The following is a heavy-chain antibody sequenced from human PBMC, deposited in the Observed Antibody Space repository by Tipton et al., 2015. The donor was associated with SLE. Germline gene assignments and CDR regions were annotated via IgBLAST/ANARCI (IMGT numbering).Heavy chain of an antibody. Sequence: SLRLSCAASGFTFSSYGMHWVRQAPGKGLEWVSYISSSGSTIYYADSVKGRFTISRDNAKNSLYLQMNSLRAEDTAVYYCARSPYDSSGYYFDYWGQGTLVTVSS. CDR1: GFTFSSYG. J-gene: IGHJ4*02. CDR2: ISSSGSTI. CDR3: ARSPYDSSGYYFDY. D-gene: IGHD3-22*01. V-gene: IGHV3-48*03.